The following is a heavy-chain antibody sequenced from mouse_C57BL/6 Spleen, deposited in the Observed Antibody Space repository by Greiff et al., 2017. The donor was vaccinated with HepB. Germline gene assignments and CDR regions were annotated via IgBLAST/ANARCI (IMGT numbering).Heavy chain of an antibody. V-gene: IGHV5-17*01. J-gene: IGHJ3*01. D-gene: IGHD1-1*01. CDR2: ISSGSSTI. CDR1: GFTFSDYG. CDR3: ATPLITTVVAPFAY. Sequence: EVKLMESGGGLVKPGGSLKLSCAASGFTFSDYGMHWVRQAPEKGLEWVAYISSGSSTIYYADTVKGRFTISRDNAKNTLFLQMTSLRSEDTAMYYCATPLITTVVAPFAYWGQGTLVTVSA.